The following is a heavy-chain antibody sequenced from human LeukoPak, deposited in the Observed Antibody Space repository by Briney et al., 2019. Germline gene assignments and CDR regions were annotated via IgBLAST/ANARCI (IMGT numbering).Heavy chain of an antibody. Sequence: SETLSLTCAVYGGSFSGYYWSWIRQPPGKGLEWIGEINHSGSTNYNPSLKSRVTISVDTSKNQFSLKLSSVTAADTAVYYCARGQAVGGQDIVVVVAAYTFDYWGQGTLATVSS. J-gene: IGHJ4*02. V-gene: IGHV4-34*01. CDR1: GGSFSGYY. CDR3: ARGQAVGGQDIVVVVAAYTFDY. CDR2: INHSGST. D-gene: IGHD2-15*01.